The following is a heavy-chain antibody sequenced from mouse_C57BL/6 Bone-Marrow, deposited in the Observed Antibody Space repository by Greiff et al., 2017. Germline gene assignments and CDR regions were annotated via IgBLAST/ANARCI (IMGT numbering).Heavy chain of an antibody. D-gene: IGHD1-2*01. CDR1: GFSLSTSGMG. V-gene: IGHV8-12*01. CDR3: ARIYYGLTRGYFDV. J-gene: IGHJ1*03. CDR2: IYWDDDK. Sequence: QVQLKESGPGILQSSQTLSLTCSFSGFSLSTSGMGVSWIRQPSGKGLEWLAHIYWDDDKRYNPSLKSRLTISKDTSRNQVFLKITSVDTADTATYDCARIYYGLTRGYFDVWGTGTTVTVSS.